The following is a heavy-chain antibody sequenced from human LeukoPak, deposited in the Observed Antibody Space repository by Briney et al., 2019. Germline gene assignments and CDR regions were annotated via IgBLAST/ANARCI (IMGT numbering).Heavy chain of an antibody. J-gene: IGHJ4*02. CDR1: GYAFTGYY. CDR2: INPNSGGT. V-gene: IGHV1-2*04. D-gene: IGHD4-23*01. CDR3: ARDGYGGNEFDY. Sequence: ASVKVSCEASGYAFTGYYMHWVRQAPGQGLEWMGWINPNSGGTNYAQKFQGWVTMTRDTSISTAYMELSRLRSDDTAVYYCARDGYGGNEFDYWGQGTLVTVSS.